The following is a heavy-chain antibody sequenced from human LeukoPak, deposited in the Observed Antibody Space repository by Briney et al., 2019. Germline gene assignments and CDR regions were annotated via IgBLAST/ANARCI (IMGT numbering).Heavy chain of an antibody. V-gene: IGHV3-15*01. CDR1: GFIFDAAW. D-gene: IGHD3-3*01. CDR2: SKGKADGGAA. J-gene: IGHJ4*02. Sequence: GGSLRLSCSASGFIFDAAWMTWVRQAPGKGLEWVGHSKGKADGGAADYGAPVKGRFTISRADSTNTVYLQMDSLKTEDTGMYYCSTDILDSLRFLGSIIPATRVSYWGQGTPLIVSS. CDR3: STDILDSLRFLGSIIPATRVSY.